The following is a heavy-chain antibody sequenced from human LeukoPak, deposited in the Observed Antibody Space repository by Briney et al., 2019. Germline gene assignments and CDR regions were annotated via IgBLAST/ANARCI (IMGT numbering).Heavy chain of an antibody. D-gene: IGHD1-26*01. CDR2: ISAYNGNT. CDR3: ATATPGVGATWRGGAADAFDI. V-gene: IGHV1-18*01. CDR1: GYTFTSYG. J-gene: IGHJ3*02. Sequence: ASVKVSCKASGYTFTSYGISWVRQAPGQGLEWMGWISAYNGNTNYAQKLQGRVTMTTDTSTSTAYMELRSLRSDDTAVYYCATATPGVGATWRGGAADAFDIWGQGTMVTVSS.